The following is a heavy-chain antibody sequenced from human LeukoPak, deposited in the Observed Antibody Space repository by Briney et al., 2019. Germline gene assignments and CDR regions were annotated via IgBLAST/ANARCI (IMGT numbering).Heavy chain of an antibody. CDR1: GVSTSSYY. D-gene: IGHD2-15*01. CDR2: IYTSGII. V-gene: IGHV4-4*07. Sequence: PSETLSLTCTFSGVSTSSYYWVWIRQPAGKGLEWIGRIYTSGIIYYKPSLKSRLIMSIDTSKNQFSLKLSSVTAADTAVYYCARGSDSWHYLDHWGQGTLVTVSS. CDR3: ARGSDSWHYLDH. J-gene: IGHJ4*02.